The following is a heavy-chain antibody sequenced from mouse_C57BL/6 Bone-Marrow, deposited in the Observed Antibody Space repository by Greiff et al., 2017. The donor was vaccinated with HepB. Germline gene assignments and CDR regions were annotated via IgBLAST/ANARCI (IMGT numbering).Heavy chain of an antibody. J-gene: IGHJ3*01. CDR1: GYTFTSYW. D-gene: IGHD2-3*01. CDR2: IYPGSGST. V-gene: IGHV1-55*01. Sequence: VKLMQPGAELVKPGASVKMSCKASGYTFTSYWITWVKQRPGQGLEWIGDIYPGSGSTNYNEKFKSKATLTVDTSSSTAYMQLSSLTSEDSAVYYCARRRDGYYILFAYWGQGTLVTVSA. CDR3: ARRRDGYYILFAY.